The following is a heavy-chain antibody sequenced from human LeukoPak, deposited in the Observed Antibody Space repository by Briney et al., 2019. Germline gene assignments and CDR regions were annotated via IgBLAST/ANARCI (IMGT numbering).Heavy chain of an antibody. CDR3: ARHLATTITIFGVIDY. Sequence: GGSLRLSCAASGFTFSSYAMHWVRQAPGKGLEWVALISFDGSNKYYADSVKGRFTISRDNSKNTLYLQMNSPRAEDTAVYYCARHLATTITIFGVIDYWGQGTLVTVSS. J-gene: IGHJ4*02. CDR2: ISFDGSNK. D-gene: IGHD3-3*01. CDR1: GFTFSSYA. V-gene: IGHV3-30*03.